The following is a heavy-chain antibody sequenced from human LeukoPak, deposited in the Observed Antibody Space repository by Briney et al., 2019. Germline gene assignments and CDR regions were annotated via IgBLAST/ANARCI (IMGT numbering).Heavy chain of an antibody. J-gene: IGHJ4*02. Sequence: GASVKVSCKASGGTFSSYAISWVRQAPRQGLEWMGGIIPIFGTANYAQKFQGRVTITADESTSTAYMELSSLRSEDTAVYYCANSGSYYQYGFDYWGQGTLVTVSS. CDR1: GGTFSSYA. CDR3: ANSGSYYQYGFDY. V-gene: IGHV1-69*13. CDR2: IIPIFGTA. D-gene: IGHD1-26*01.